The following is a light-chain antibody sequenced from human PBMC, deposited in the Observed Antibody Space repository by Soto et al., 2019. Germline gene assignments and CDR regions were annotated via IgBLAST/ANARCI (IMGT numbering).Light chain of an antibody. V-gene: IGKV1-5*03. CDR1: QRMSGF. Sequence: DFQMTLSPSTLSASVEDGVTITCRASQRMSGFLAWYQQKPGKAPKLLIYKASTLKSGVPSRFSGSGSGTEFTLTISSLQPDDFATYYCQHYTSYPEAFGQGAKFDIK. CDR3: QHYTSYPEA. CDR2: KAS. J-gene: IGKJ1*01.